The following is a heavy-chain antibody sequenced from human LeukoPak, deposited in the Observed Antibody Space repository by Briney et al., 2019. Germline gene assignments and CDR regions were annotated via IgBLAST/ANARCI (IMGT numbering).Heavy chain of an antibody. Sequence: ASVKVSCKASGYTFTGYYIHWVRQAPGQGLEWMGWINPNSGGTNYAQKFQGRVTMTRDTSISTAYMGVSRLRSDDTAVYYCANWAATIRNFNYWGQGTLVTVSS. CDR2: INPNSGGT. CDR3: ANWAATIRNFNY. D-gene: IGHD5-12*01. V-gene: IGHV1-2*02. CDR1: GYTFTGYY. J-gene: IGHJ4*02.